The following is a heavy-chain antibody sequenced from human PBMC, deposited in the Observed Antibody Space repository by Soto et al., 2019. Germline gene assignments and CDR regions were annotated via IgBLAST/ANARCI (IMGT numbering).Heavy chain of an antibody. D-gene: IGHD3-22*01. V-gene: IGHV3-30*18. J-gene: IGHJ4*02. CDR2: ISYDGSNK. CDR3: AKEEAWKAAMKVPYDY. Sequence: GGSLRLSCAASGFTFSSYGMHWVRQAPGKGLEWVAVISYDGSNKYYADSVKGRFTISRDNSKNTLYLQMNSLRAEDTAVYYCAKEEAWKAAMKVPYDYWGQGTLVTVSS. CDR1: GFTFSSYG.